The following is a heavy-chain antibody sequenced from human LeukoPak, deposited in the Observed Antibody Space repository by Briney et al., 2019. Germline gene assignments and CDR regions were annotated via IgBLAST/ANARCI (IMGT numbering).Heavy chain of an antibody. J-gene: IGHJ4*02. CDR3: AKDGNYYDSSGYYNY. V-gene: IGHV3-21*04. D-gene: IGHD3-22*01. Sequence: GGSLRLSCAASGFTFSSYSMNWVRQAPGKGLEWVSLITSSSNYIYYADSVKGRFTISRDNAKNSLYLQMNSLRAEDTALYYCAKDGNYYDSSGYYNYWGQGTLVTVSS. CDR1: GFTFSSYS. CDR2: ITSSSNYI.